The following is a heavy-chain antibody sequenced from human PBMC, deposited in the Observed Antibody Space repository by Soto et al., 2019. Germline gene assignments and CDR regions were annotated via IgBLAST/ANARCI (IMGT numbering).Heavy chain of an antibody. CDR1: GGSLSSYY. Sequence: SETLSLTCTVSGGSLSSYYWSWIRQPPGKGLEWIGYIYYSGSTNYNPSLKSRVTISVDTSKNQFSLKLSSVTAADTAVYYCARPNDSSGYYPLIYWGQGTPVTVSS. J-gene: IGHJ4*02. V-gene: IGHV4-59*01. CDR2: IYYSGST. CDR3: ARPNDSSGYYPLIY. D-gene: IGHD3-22*01.